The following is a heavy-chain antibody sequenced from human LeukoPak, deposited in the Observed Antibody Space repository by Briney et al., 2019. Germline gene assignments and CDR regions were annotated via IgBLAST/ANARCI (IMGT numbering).Heavy chain of an antibody. J-gene: IGHJ6*03. CDR1: GFTLSSYS. V-gene: IGHV3-64*01. CDR2: ISSNGGST. CDR3: ARGCSSTSCYFSYYYYMDV. D-gene: IGHD2-2*01. Sequence: GGSLRLSCAASGFTLSSYSMNWVRQAPGKGLEYVSAISSNGGSTYYANSVKGRFTISRDNSKNTLYLQMGSLRAEDMAVYYCARGCSSTSCYFSYYYYMDVWGKGTTVTVSS.